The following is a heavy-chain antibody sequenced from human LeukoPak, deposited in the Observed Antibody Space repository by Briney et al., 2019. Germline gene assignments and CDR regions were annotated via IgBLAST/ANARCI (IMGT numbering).Heavy chain of an antibody. V-gene: IGHV3-23*01. CDR1: GFTFSSYA. Sequence: PGXSLRLSCAASGFTFSSYAMSWVRQAPGKGLEWVSAISGSGGSTYYPDSVKGRFTISRDNSKNTLYLQMNSLRAEDTAVYYCAKDQGYYDFWSGFDYWGQGTLVTVSS. J-gene: IGHJ4*02. CDR2: ISGSGGST. CDR3: AKDQGYYDFWSGFDY. D-gene: IGHD3-3*01.